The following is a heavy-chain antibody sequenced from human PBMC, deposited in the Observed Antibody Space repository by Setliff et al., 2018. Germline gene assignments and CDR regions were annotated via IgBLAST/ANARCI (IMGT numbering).Heavy chain of an antibody. V-gene: IGHV4-59*01. CDR3: ARGRMRGSCSGPSCTYDPFDI. CDR2: IYHNGNT. Sequence: SETLSLTCTVSGGSISPYFWSWIRQSPGKGLEWIGYIYHNGNTNFNPSLKTRVTMSVDTSKNQFALNLRSVTAADTAVYYCARGRMRGSCSGPSCTYDPFDIWGQGTPVTVSS. D-gene: IGHD2-2*01. J-gene: IGHJ3*02. CDR1: GGSISPYF.